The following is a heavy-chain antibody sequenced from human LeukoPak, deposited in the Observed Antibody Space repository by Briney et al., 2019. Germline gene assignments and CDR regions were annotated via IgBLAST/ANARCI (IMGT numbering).Heavy chain of an antibody. CDR1: GFTFSSYA. CDR2: ICGSGGRT. D-gene: IGHD3-16*02. V-gene: IGHV3-23*01. CDR3: ANGNYDYVWGSYRRFDP. Sequence: GGSLRLSCAASGFTFSSYAMNWVRQAPGKGLEWVSAICGSGGRTDYADSVKGRFTISRDNSKNTLYLQMNSLRAEDTAVYYCANGNYDYVWGSYRRFDPWGQGTLVTVSS. J-gene: IGHJ5*02.